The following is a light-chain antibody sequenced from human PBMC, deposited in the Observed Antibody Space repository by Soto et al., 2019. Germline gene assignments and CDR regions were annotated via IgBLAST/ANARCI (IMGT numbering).Light chain of an antibody. CDR3: QQYYDTPT. J-gene: IGKJ4*01. CDR2: STS. CDR1: QSVSSRY. V-gene: IGKV3-20*01. Sequence: IVLTQSPGTLSLSPGERATLSCRASQSVSSRYLAWFQQKPGQAPRLLIYSTSSRATGIPDRFSGSGSGTDFTLTISRLEPEDFAVFFCQQYYDTPTFGGGTKVEIK.